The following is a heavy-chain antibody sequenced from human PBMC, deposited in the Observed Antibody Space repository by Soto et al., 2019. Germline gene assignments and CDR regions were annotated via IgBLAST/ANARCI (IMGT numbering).Heavy chain of an antibody. Sequence: TLSLTCAISGDSVSSTSAAWSWIRQSPSRGLEWLGRTYYRSKWYSDYAVSAKSRITINPDTSKNQFSLQLNSVTPEDTAVYYCARGSYYSGWVWGQGTLVTVSS. D-gene: IGHD6-19*01. CDR1: GDSVSSTSAA. CDR2: TYYRSKWYS. CDR3: ARGSYYSGWV. J-gene: IGHJ4*02. V-gene: IGHV6-1*01.